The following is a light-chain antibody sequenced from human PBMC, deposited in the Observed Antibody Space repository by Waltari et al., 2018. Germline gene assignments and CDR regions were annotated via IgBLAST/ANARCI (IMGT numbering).Light chain of an antibody. Sequence: QSSLTQPASVSGSPGQAITISCSRTSSYLRNVNCVPLYQQYPGKAPKLIIYDVNNRPSGVSDRFSGSTSGNTASLTISGLQAEDEADYYCSLYTTNTRVFGGGTKLTVL. CDR2: DVN. CDR1: SSYLRNVNC. CDR3: SLYTTNTRV. J-gene: IGLJ3*02. V-gene: IGLV2-14*03.